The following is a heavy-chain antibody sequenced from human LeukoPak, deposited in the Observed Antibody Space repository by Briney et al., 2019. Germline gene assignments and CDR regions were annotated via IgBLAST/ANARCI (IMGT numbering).Heavy chain of an antibody. J-gene: IGHJ5*02. D-gene: IGHD2-2*01. CDR1: GYTFTSYA. CDR2: INTNTGNP. CDR3: ARDLDCSSTSCYSFDP. Sequence: ASVKVSCKASGYTFTSYAMNWVRQAPGQGLEWMGWINTNTGNPTYAQGFTGRFVYSLDTSVSTAYLQISSLKAEDTAVYYCARDLDCSSTSCYSFDPWGQGTLVTVSS. V-gene: IGHV7-4-1*02.